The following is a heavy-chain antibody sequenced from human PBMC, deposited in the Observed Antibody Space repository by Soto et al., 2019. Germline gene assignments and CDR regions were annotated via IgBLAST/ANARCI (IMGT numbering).Heavy chain of an antibody. D-gene: IGHD4-4*01. CDR3: ARGNYGSSYGMDV. V-gene: IGHV3-33*01. CDR1: GFTFSNYG. Sequence: GGSLRLSCAASGFTFSNYGMHWVRQAPGKGLEWVAVVWYDGGNKYSADSVKGRFTISRDNSKSTLYLQMNSLRAEDTAVYYCARGNYGSSYGMDVWGQGTTVTVSS. J-gene: IGHJ6*02. CDR2: VWYDGGNK.